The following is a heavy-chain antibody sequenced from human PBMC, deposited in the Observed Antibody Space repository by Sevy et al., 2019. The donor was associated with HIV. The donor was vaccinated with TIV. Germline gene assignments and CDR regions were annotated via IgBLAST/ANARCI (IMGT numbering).Heavy chain of an antibody. D-gene: IGHD1-1*01. CDR1: GFTFSNYG. J-gene: IGHJ3*02. V-gene: IGHV3-23*01. CDR3: AKDPNDYCHSFDI. CDR2: IRVTSART. Sequence: GGSLRLSCVGSGFTFSNYGRTWVRRAPGKGLEWVSSIRVTSARTYYADSVRGRFTVSRDNSENTLYLQMNSLRAEDTAVYYCAKDPNDYCHSFDIWGQGTLVTVSS.